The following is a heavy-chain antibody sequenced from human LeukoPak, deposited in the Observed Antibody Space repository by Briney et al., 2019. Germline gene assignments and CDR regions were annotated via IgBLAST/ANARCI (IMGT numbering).Heavy chain of an antibody. Sequence: SETLSLTCTASGGSVSSGSYYWSWIRQPPGKGLEWIGYINYSGSTNYNPSLKSRVTISVDTSKNQFSLKLSSVTAAGTAVYYCATIGYFDYWGQGTLVTVSS. D-gene: IGHD3-22*01. CDR2: INYSGST. CDR1: GGSVSSGSYY. J-gene: IGHJ4*02. V-gene: IGHV4-61*01. CDR3: ATIGYFDY.